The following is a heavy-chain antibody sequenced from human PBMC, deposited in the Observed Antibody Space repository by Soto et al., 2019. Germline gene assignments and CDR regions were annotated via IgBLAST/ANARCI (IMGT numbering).Heavy chain of an antibody. Sequence: PSETLSLTCAVCGGCMRSCGYYWGWLRQPPGKGLEWIGSIYYSGSTYYNPSLKSRVTISVDTSKNQFSLKLSSVTAADTAVYYCARHVYYDILTGYDYFDYWGQGTLVTVSS. CDR2: IYYSGST. CDR1: GGCMRSCGYY. CDR3: ARHVYYDILTGYDYFDY. D-gene: IGHD3-9*01. J-gene: IGHJ4*02. V-gene: IGHV4-39*01.